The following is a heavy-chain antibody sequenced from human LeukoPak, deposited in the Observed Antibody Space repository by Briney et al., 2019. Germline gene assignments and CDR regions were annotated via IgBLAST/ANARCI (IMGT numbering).Heavy chain of an antibody. V-gene: IGHV4-30-4*08. J-gene: IGHJ5*02. CDR3: ARAGDTARWNGYPSGWFDP. Sequence: SQTLSLTCTVSGGSISSGDYYWSWIRQPPGKDLVWIGYIYYSRSTCYNPSLKSRVTISVDTSKNQFSLKLSSVTAADTAVYYCARAGDTARWNGYPSGWFDPWGQGTLVTVSS. CDR1: GGSISSGDYY. CDR2: IYYSRST. D-gene: IGHD3-3*01.